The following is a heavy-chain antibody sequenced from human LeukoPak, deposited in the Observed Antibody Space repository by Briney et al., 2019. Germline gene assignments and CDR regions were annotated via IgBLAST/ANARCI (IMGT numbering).Heavy chain of an antibody. CDR2: IYYSGRT. D-gene: IGHD2-2*01. Sequence: PSQTLSLTCTVSGGSISSGDYYWSWIRQPPGKGLEWIGYIYYSGRTHYNPSLTRRLTISVDTSRNQFSLKLSSVTAADTAVYYCARETYCSSTSCNGLYYYAVDVWGQGTTVTVSS. J-gene: IGHJ6*02. CDR1: GGSISSGDYY. V-gene: IGHV4-30-4*01. CDR3: ARETYCSSTSCNGLYYYAVDV.